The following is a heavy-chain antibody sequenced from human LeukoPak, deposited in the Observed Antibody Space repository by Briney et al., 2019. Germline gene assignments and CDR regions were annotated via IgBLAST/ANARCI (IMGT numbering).Heavy chain of an antibody. CDR2: IYSGGST. Sequence: GGSLRLSCAASGFTVSSNYMSWVRQAPGKGLEWVSVIYSGGSTYYADSVKGRFTISRDISKNTLYLQMNSLRAEDTAVYYCARVAGYYYGMDVWGQGTTVTVSS. CDR3: ARVAGYYYGMDV. J-gene: IGHJ6*02. V-gene: IGHV3-53*01. CDR1: GFTVSSNY.